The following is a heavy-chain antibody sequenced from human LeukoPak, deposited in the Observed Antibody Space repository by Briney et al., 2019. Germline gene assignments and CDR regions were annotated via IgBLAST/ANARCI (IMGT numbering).Heavy chain of an antibody. J-gene: IGHJ3*02. CDR2: IYYSGST. CDR1: GGSISSYY. D-gene: IGHD4-17*01. Sequence: SETLSLTCTVSGGSISSYYWSWIRQPPGKGLEWIGYIYYSGSTNYNPSLKSRVTVSVDTSKNQFSLKLSSVTAADTAVYYYARARHYGDYVEDAFDIWGQGTMVTVSS. CDR3: ARARHYGDYVEDAFDI. V-gene: IGHV4-59*01.